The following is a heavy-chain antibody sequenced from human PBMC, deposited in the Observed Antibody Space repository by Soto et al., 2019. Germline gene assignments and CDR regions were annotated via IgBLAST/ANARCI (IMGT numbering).Heavy chain of an antibody. CDR2: ISAYNGNT. CDR3: ARGREDILTGYFDD. V-gene: IGHV1-18*01. CDR1: GSTFTSYG. J-gene: IGHJ4*02. D-gene: IGHD3-9*01. Sequence: XSVKVCCTGSGSTFTSYGIRLVRQAPGQGLEWMGWISAYNGNTNYAQKLQGRVTMTTDTSTSTDYMELRSLRSDDTAVYYCARGREDILTGYFDDWGQGTLVTVSS.